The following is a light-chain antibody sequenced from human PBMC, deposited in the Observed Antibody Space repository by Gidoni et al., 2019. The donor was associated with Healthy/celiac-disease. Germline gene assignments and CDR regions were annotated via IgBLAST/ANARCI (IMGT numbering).Light chain of an antibody. V-gene: IGLV2-23*02. CDR2: EVS. CDR1: SSDVGSYNL. Sequence: QSALTQPASGQSITISCTGTSSDVGSYNLVSWYQQHPGKAPKLMIYEVSKRPSGVSNRFSGSKSGNTASLTISGLQAEDEADYYCCSYAGSSTHVVFGGGTKLTVL. CDR3: CSYAGSSTHVV. J-gene: IGLJ2*01.